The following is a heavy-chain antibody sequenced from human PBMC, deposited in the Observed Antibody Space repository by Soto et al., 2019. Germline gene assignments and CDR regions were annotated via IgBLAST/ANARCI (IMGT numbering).Heavy chain of an antibody. CDR1: GDPLSSGGHY. D-gene: IGHD3-9*01. CDR2: IYDSVNT. CDR3: ARVDHRGYFAILTDY. J-gene: IGHJ4*02. Sequence: LSLTCTVSGDPLSSGGHYWSWIRQHPGKGLEWIGHIYDSVNTYYSPSLRSRVTISADMSKNQFSLNLRSVTAADTAVYYCARVDHRGYFAILTDYWGQGTLVTVSS. V-gene: IGHV4-31*03.